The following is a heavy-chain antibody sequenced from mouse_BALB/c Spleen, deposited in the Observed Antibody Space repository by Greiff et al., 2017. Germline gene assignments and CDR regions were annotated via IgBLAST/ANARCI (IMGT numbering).Heavy chain of an antibody. CDR2: INPGSGGT. V-gene: IGHV1-54*01. CDR3: ARINWDEDAMDD. Sequence: QVQLQQSGAELVRPGTSVKVSCKASGYAFTNYLIEWVKQRPGQGLEWIGVINPGSGGTNYNEKFKGKATLTADKSSSTAYMQLSSLTSDDSAVYICARINWDEDAMDDWGEGTSVTGSS. D-gene: IGHD4-1*01. CDR1: GYAFTNYL. J-gene: IGHJ4*01.